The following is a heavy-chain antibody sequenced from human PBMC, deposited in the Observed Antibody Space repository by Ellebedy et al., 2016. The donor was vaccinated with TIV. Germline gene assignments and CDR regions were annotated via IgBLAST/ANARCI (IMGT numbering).Heavy chain of an antibody. CDR2: MHNSGST. J-gene: IGHJ4*02. V-gene: IGHV4-4*08. D-gene: IGHD6-19*01. Sequence: MPSETLSLTCLVSGDSITSNYWSWVRQPPGKGLEWIAYMHNSGSTYYNPSLKSRVTISTDTSKNQFSLKLTSVTAADTAVYYCARRSSYWSALDFWGQGTLATVSS. CDR3: ARRSSYWSALDF. CDR1: GDSITSNY.